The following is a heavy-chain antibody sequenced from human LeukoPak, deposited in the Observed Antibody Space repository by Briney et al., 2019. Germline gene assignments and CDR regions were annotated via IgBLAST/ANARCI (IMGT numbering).Heavy chain of an antibody. Sequence: ASVKVSCKASGYTFTSYGISWVRQAPGQGLEWMGWISAHDGNTNYAQKLQGRVTMTTDTSTSTAYIELRSLRSDDTAVYYCARDGKFIPYDMDVWGQGTTVTVSS. CDR1: GYTFTSYG. V-gene: IGHV1-18*01. CDR2: ISAHDGNT. CDR3: ARDGKFIPYDMDV. J-gene: IGHJ6*02. D-gene: IGHD1-14*01.